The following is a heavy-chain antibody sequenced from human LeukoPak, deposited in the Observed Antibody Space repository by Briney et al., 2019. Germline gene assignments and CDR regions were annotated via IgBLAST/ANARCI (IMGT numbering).Heavy chain of an antibody. D-gene: IGHD6-13*01. Sequence: SETLSLTCAVYGGSFSGYYWSWLRQPPGKGLEWIGEINHSGSTNYNPSLKSRVTISVDTSKNRFSLKLSSVTAADTAVYYCARVAAPFDYWGQGTLVAVSS. J-gene: IGHJ4*02. CDR1: GGSFSGYY. CDR2: INHSGST. CDR3: ARVAAPFDY. V-gene: IGHV4-34*01.